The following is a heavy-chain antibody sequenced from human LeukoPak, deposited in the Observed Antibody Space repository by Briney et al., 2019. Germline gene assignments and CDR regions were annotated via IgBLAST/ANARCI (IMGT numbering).Heavy chain of an antibody. CDR2: IYYSGST. Sequence: PSETLSLTCTVSGGCISNDYWAWIRQPPGKGLEWIGYIYYSGSTNYNPSLKSRVAISVDTSKNQFSLNLSSVTAADTAVYYCSRHDTNSGWFYDYWGQGTLVTVSS. V-gene: IGHV4-59*08. D-gene: IGHD6-19*01. CDR3: SRHDTNSGWFYDY. CDR1: GGCISNDY. J-gene: IGHJ4*02.